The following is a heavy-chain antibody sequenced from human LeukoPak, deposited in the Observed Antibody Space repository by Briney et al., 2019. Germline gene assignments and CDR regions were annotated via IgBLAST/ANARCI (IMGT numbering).Heavy chain of an antibody. Sequence: GGSLRLSCAASGFTVSSNYMSWVRQAPGKGLEWVSVIYSGGSTYYADSVKGRFTISRDNSKNTLYLQMNSLRAEDTAVYYCARDPARTYYYDSGYYFDYWGQGTLVTVSS. CDR1: GFTVSSNY. CDR2: IYSGGST. V-gene: IGHV3-53*05. D-gene: IGHD3-22*01. CDR3: ARDPARTYYYDSGYYFDY. J-gene: IGHJ4*02.